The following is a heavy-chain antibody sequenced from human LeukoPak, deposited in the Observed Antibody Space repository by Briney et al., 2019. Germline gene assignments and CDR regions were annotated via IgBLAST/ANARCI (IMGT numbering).Heavy chain of an antibody. CDR1: GGSISSGGYF. D-gene: IGHD6-19*01. J-gene: IGHJ4*02. CDR3: ARTPIPQYSSGWYTSYYFDY. CDR2: IYDSGGT. Sequence: SQTLSLTCTVSGGSISSGGYFWSWIRQHPEKGLEWIGYIYDSGGTYNNPSLKSRVTISVDTSKTQFSLRLSSVTAADTAVYYCARTPIPQYSSGWYTSYYFDYWGQGTLVTVSS. V-gene: IGHV4-31*03.